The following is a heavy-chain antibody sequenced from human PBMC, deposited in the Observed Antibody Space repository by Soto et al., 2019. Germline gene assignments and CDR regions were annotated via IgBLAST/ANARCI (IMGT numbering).Heavy chain of an antibody. V-gene: IGHV3-30-3*01. J-gene: IGHJ4*02. CDR2: ISYDGSNK. Sequence: QVQLVESGGGVVQPGRSLRLSCAASGFTFSSYAMHWVRQAPGKGLEWVAAISYDGSNKNYADSVKGRFTISRDNSKNTLSLQMNGLRAEDASVYYCARNKAQWYQLLADNWGQGTLVTVSS. D-gene: IGHD2-2*01. CDR1: GFTFSSYA. CDR3: ARNKAQWYQLLADN.